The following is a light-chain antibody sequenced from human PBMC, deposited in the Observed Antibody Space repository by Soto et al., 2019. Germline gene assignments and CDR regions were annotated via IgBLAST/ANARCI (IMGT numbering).Light chain of an antibody. CDR2: GGS. CDR1: QSISSNF. J-gene: IGKJ1*01. CDR3: QQYGDSPRT. V-gene: IGKV3-20*01. Sequence: EIVLTQSPGTLSLSPGAGATLSFWASQSISSNFLALYQQQRGQAPTPLIHGGSNRATGIPERFSGSGSGADFTLTITRLEPEDFAVYYCQQYGDSPRTFGEGTKVEVK.